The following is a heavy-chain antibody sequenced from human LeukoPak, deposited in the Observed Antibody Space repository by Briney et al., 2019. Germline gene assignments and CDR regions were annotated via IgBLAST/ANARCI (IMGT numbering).Heavy chain of an antibody. Sequence: AGGSLRLSCAASGFTFSSYSMNWVRQAPGKGLEWVSYISSSSSTIYYADSVKGRFTISRDNAKNSLYLQMNSLRAEDTAVYYCARRRVTIFGVVINYYMDVWGKGTTVTVSS. CDR2: ISSSSSTI. V-gene: IGHV3-48*01. D-gene: IGHD3-3*01. CDR1: GFTFSSYS. CDR3: ARRRVTIFGVVINYYMDV. J-gene: IGHJ6*03.